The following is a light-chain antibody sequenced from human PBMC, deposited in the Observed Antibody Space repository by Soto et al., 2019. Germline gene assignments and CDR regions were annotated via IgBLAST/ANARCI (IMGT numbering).Light chain of an antibody. CDR3: SAWDDSLRGWV. CDR1: SSNIGSNYD. V-gene: IGLV1-40*01. CDR2: GYT. Sequence: QPVLTQPPSVSGAPGQTVTISCAGTSSNIGSNYDVHWYQHLPGTAPKLLIFGYTNRPSGVPDRFSGSKSGTSASLAITGLESEDEAAYYCSAWDDSLRGWVFGGGTKLTVL. J-gene: IGLJ3*02.